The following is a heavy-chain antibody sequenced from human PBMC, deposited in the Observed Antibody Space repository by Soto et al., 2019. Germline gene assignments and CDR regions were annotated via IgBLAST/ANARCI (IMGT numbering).Heavy chain of an antibody. CDR1: RFTFSSYA. CDR3: AREDDSSGPRAFDI. Sequence: PGGSLRLSCAASRFTFSSYAMSWVRQAPGKGLEWVANIKQDGSEKNYVDSVKGRFTISRDNAKNSLYLQMNSLKAEDTAVYYFAREDDSSGPRAFDIWGQGTMVTVSS. J-gene: IGHJ3*02. D-gene: IGHD3-22*01. V-gene: IGHV3-7*03. CDR2: IKQDGSEK.